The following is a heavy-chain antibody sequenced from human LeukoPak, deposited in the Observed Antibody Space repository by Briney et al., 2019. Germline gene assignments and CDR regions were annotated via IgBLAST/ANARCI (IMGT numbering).Heavy chain of an antibody. J-gene: IGHJ5*02. Sequence: ASVTVSCKASGYTFTSYGISWVRQAPGQGLEWMGWISAYNGNTTYAQKLQGRATMTTDTSTSTAYMELRSLRSDDTAVYYCARSSHIVVVPAAIPNWFDPWGQGTLVTVSS. CDR2: ISAYNGNT. CDR1: GYTFTSYG. D-gene: IGHD2-2*02. CDR3: ARSSHIVVVPAAIPNWFDP. V-gene: IGHV1-18*01.